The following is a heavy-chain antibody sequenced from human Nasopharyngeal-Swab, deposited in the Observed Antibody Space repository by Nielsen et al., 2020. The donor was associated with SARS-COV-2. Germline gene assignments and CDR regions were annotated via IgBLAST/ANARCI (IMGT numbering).Heavy chain of an antibody. CDR1: GGSISSGDYY. CDR3: ARVGSLDYYGSGSYFKRGPYYYYMDV. CDR2: IYYSGST. J-gene: IGHJ6*03. V-gene: IGHV4-30-4*01. Sequence: SETLSLTCTVSGGSISSGDYYWSWIRQPPGKGLEWTGYIYYSGSTYYNPSLKSRVTISVDTSKNQFSLKLSSVTAADTAVYYCARVGSLDYYGSGSYFKRGPYYYYMDVWGKGTTVTVSS. D-gene: IGHD3-10*01.